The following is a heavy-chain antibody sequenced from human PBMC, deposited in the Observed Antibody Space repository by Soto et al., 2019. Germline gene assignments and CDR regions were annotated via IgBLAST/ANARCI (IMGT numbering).Heavy chain of an antibody. CDR1: GFTFSSYA. J-gene: IGHJ4*02. V-gene: IGHV3-23*01. CDR2: ISGSGGST. D-gene: IGHD6-19*01. CDR3: ETELEVAGRWPDY. Sequence: GGSLRLSCAASGFTFSSYAMSWVRQAPGKGLEWVSAISGSGGSTYYADSVKGRFTISRDNSKNTLYLQMNSLRAEDTAVYYCETELEVAGRWPDYWGQGTLVTVSS.